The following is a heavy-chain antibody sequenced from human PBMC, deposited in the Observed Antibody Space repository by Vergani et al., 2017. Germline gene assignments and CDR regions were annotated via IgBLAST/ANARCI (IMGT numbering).Heavy chain of an antibody. V-gene: IGHV1-8*01. D-gene: IGHD1-26*01. CDR2: MNPKSGNT. J-gene: IGHJ4*02. Sequence: QEQLVQSGAEVRKPGASVKVSCKASGYNFTSFDINWVRLATGQGLEWMGWMNPKSGNTAYAAKFQGRITMTRDSSTDTAYMEMKSLRSEDTAVYYCARPDRYSGSYWAFDYWGQGTLVTVSS. CDR3: ARPDRYSGSYWAFDY. CDR1: GYNFTSFD.